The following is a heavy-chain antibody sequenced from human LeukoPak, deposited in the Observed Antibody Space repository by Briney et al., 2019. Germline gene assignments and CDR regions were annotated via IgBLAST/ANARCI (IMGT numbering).Heavy chain of an antibody. CDR1: GFTFENYA. J-gene: IGHJ3*01. D-gene: IGHD2-8*01. CDR3: AKDPNGDYVGAFDS. Sequence: GVSLRLFCVASGFTFENYAVTWVRQAPGKGLEWVSATRGSGSYTSYTDSVKGRFTVSRDNSKSTLYLDMSNLRAEDTAVYYCAKDPNGDYVGAFDSWGPGTLVTVSS. CDR2: TRGSGSYT. V-gene: IGHV3-23*01.